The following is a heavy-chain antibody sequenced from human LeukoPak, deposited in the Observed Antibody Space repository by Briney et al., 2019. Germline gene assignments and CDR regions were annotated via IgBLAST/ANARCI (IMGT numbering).Heavy chain of an antibody. J-gene: IGHJ6*02. CDR3: ARGGRVRGLPNGMDV. D-gene: IGHD3-10*01. CDR1: GYTFTSYD. CDR2: MNPNSGNT. Sequence: ASVKVSCKASGYTFTSYDINWVRQATGQGLEWMGWMNPNSGNTGYAQKFQGRVTMTRNTSISTAYMELGSLRSEDTAVYYCARGGRVRGLPNGMDVWGQGTTVTVSS. V-gene: IGHV1-8*01.